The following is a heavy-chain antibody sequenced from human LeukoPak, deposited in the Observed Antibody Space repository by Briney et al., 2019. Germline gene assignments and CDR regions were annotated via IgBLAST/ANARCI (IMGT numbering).Heavy chain of an antibody. Sequence: GGSLRLSCAASGFTFSGSAMHWVRQASGKGLEWVGRIRSKANSYATAYAASVKGEFTISRDDSKNTAYLQMNSLKTEDTAVYYCTRRRAVTTSFYYYGMDVWGKGTTVTVSS. CDR3: TRRRAVTTSFYYYGMDV. CDR2: IRSKANSYAT. V-gene: IGHV3-73*01. J-gene: IGHJ6*04. CDR1: GFTFSGSA. D-gene: IGHD4-17*01.